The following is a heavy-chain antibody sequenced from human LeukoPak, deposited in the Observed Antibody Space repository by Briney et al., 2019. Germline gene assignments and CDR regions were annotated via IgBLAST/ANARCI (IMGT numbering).Heavy chain of an antibody. CDR1: GFTFSDYY. Sequence: PGGSLRLSCAASGFTFSDYYMSWLRQAPGKGLEWVSYISSSGSTIYYADSVKGRFTISRDNAKNSLYLQMNSLRAEDTAVYYCATGIAVAGSYYYYGMDVWGQGTTVTVSS. CDR3: ATGIAVAGSYYYYGMDV. D-gene: IGHD6-19*01. CDR2: ISSSGSTI. V-gene: IGHV3-11*01. J-gene: IGHJ6*02.